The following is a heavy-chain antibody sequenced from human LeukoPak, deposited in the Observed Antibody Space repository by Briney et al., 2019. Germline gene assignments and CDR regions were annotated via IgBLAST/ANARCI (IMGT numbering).Heavy chain of an antibody. V-gene: IGHV3-21*04. J-gene: IGHJ5*02. CDR3: AKDGGGHPFASLNWFDP. CDR2: ISSSSTYI. CDR1: GFTFSRFN. D-gene: IGHD3-16*01. Sequence: PGGSLRLSCAGSGFTFSRFNMNWVRQAPGKGLEWVSSISSSSTYIYYADSVKGRFTISRDNAKNSLYLQVSSLRAEDTAVYYCAKDGGGHPFASLNWFDPWGQGTLVTVSS.